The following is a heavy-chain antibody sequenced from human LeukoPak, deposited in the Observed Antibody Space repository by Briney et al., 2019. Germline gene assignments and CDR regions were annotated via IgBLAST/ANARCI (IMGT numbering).Heavy chain of an antibody. CDR3: ARSRVRGSPHPNAFDI. Sequence: AAVKVSCKASGDSIRSYGITWVRQAPGQGLEWMGWISDYDGNTNYAQNVQGRGTMTTDTSTSTAYMELRSLRSDDTAVYYCARSRVRGSPHPNAFDIWGQGTKVTVSS. D-gene: IGHD3-10*01. CDR1: GDSIRSYG. CDR2: ISDYDGNT. V-gene: IGHV1-18*01. J-gene: IGHJ3*02.